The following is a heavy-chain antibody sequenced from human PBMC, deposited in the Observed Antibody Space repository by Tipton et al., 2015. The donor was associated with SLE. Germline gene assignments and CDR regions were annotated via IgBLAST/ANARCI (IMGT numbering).Heavy chain of an antibody. Sequence: TLSLTCTVSGDSISSYYWNWIRQPPGKGLEWIGYIYYSGGTNYNPSLKSRVTMSVDTSKNQFSLELSSVTAADTAVYYCARVPFYYYYYMDVWGKGTTVTVSS. CDR3: ARVPFYYYYYMDV. CDR2: IYYSGGT. J-gene: IGHJ6*03. V-gene: IGHV4-59*01. CDR1: GDSISSYY.